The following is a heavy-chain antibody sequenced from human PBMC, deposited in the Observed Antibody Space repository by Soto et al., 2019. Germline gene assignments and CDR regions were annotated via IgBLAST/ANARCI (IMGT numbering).Heavy chain of an antibody. CDR3: ARHGPKRVLVKYQLLYNNWFDP. Sequence: QLQLQESGPGLVKPSETLSLTCTVSGGSISSSSYYWGWIRQPPGKGLEWIGSIYYSGSTYYNPSLKSRVTISVDTSKNQFSLKLSSVTAADTAVYYCARHGPKRVLVKYQLLYNNWFDPWGQGTLVTVSS. CDR2: IYYSGST. J-gene: IGHJ5*02. V-gene: IGHV4-39*01. CDR1: GGSISSSSYY. D-gene: IGHD2-2*01.